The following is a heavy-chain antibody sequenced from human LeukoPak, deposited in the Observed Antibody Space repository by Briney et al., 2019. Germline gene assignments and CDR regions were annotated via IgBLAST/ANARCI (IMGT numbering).Heavy chain of an antibody. CDR3: AREEGTYYDILTGPPNWFDP. J-gene: IGHJ5*02. D-gene: IGHD3-9*01. CDR2: INPSGGST. CDR1: GYTFTSYY. Sequence: GASVKVSCKASGYTFTSYYMHWVRQAPGQGLEWMGIINPSGGSTSYAQKFQGRVTMTRDMSTSTVYMELSSLRSEDTAVYYCAREEGTYYDILTGPPNWFDPWGQGTLVTVSS. V-gene: IGHV1-46*01.